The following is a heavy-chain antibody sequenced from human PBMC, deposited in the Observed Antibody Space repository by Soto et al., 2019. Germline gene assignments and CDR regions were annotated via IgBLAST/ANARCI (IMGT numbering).Heavy chain of an antibody. V-gene: IGHV4-31*03. J-gene: IGHJ6*02. Sequence: PSETLSLTCTVSGGSISSGYYWRWIRQHPGKGLEWIGYIYYSGSTFYNPSLKSRVTISLDMSKNQFSLNLNSVPAADTAVYYCARSAPFWGYSDSRGEGGDVWGQGTTVTVSS. CDR1: GGSISSGYY. CDR3: ARSAPFWGYSDSRGEGGDV. CDR2: IYYSGST. D-gene: IGHD3-22*01.